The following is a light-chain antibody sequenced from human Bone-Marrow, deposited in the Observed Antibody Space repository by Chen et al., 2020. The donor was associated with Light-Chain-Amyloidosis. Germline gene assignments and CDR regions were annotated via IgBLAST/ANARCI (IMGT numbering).Light chain of an antibody. J-gene: IGLJ1*01. V-gene: IGLV2-14*01. CDR1: SSDVGGYNH. CDR2: EVS. Sequence: QSALTQPASVSGSPGQSIAISCTGTSSDVGGYNHVSWYQQHPGKAPKLMIYEVSNRPSGVSNRFSGSKSDNTASLTISGLQAEDEADYFCSSFSSSSTLFVFGTGTMVTVL. CDR3: SSFSSSSTLFV.